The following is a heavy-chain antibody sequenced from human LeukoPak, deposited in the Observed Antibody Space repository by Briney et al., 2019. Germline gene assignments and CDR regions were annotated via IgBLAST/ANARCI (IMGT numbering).Heavy chain of an antibody. CDR2: IKQDGGEK. J-gene: IGHJ4*01. Sequence: GGSLRLSCAASGFTFSNYWMSWVRQAPGKGLEWVANIKQDGGEKYYVDSVKGRFIISRDNAKNSLYLQMSSLRAEDTAVYYWARLGRTVDYSSHGTLFTVYS. V-gene: IGHV3-7*01. D-gene: IGHD7-27*01. CDR3: ARLGRTVDY. CDR1: GFTFSNYW.